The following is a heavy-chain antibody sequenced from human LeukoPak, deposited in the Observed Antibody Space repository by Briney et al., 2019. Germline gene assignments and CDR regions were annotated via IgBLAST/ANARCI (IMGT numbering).Heavy chain of an antibody. V-gene: IGHV4-34*01. D-gene: IGHD3-10*01. Sequence: PSETLSLTCAVYGGSFSGYYWSWIRQPPGKGLEWIGEINHSGSTNYNPSLKSRVTISVDTSKNQFSLKLSSVTAADTAVYYCARRAHYYGSGSYYNWGYYFDYWGQGTLVTVSS. CDR3: ARRAHYYGSGSYYNWGYYFDY. CDR1: GGSFSGYY. CDR2: INHSGST. J-gene: IGHJ4*02.